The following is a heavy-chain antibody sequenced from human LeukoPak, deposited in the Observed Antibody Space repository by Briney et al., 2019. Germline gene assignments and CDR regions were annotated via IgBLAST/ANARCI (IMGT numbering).Heavy chain of an antibody. CDR3: AKDLGLLWFGELSPGDC. Sequence: PGGSLRLSCAASGFTFSSYAMSWVRQAPGKGLEWVSAISGSGGSTYYADSVKGRFTISRDNSKNTLYLQMNSLRAEDTAVYYCAKDLGLLWFGELSPGDCWGHGTLVTVSS. CDR1: GFTFSSYA. J-gene: IGHJ4*01. D-gene: IGHD3-10*01. CDR2: ISGSGGST. V-gene: IGHV3-23*01.